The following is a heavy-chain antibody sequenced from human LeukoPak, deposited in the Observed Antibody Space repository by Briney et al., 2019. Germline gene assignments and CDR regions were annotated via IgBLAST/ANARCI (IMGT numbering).Heavy chain of an antibody. CDR3: ARDFATIDHNYSYCGLDV. V-gene: IGHV1-2*02. Sequence: ASVKVSCKASGYTFTGYYMNWVRQAPGQGLEWMGWISANNGGTNYAQKFQGRVTMTTDTSTSTAYMDLSRLRSDDTAVYYCARDFATIDHNYSYCGLDVWGQGTTVTVSS. CDR1: GYTFTGYY. J-gene: IGHJ6*02. CDR2: ISANNGGT.